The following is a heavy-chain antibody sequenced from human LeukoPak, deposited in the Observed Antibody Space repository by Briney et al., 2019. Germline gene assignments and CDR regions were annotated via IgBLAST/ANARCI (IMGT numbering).Heavy chain of an antibody. V-gene: IGHV1-46*01. CDR3: ARVRPYSRRGYYFDY. J-gene: IGHJ4*02. CDR1: GYTFTSYY. Sequence: ASVKVSCKASGYTFTSYYMHWVRQAPGQGLEWMGIINPSGGSTSYAQKFQGRVTMTRDMSTSTVYMELSSLRSEDTAVYYCARVRPYSRRGYYFDYWGQGTLVTVSS. CDR2: INPSGGST. D-gene: IGHD6-13*01.